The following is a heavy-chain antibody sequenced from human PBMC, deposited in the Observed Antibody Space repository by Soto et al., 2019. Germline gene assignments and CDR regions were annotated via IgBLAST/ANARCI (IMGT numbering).Heavy chain of an antibody. J-gene: IGHJ6*02. V-gene: IGHV1-69*12. D-gene: IGHD3-10*01. CDR1: GGTFSSYA. Sequence: QVQLVQSGAEVKKPGSSVKVSCKASGGTFSSYAISWVRQAPGQGLEWMGGIIPIFGTANYAQKFQGRVTITADESTSTAYMEISSLRSEDTAVYYCASCTMVRGVNVYYYGMEVWGQGTTVNVSS. CDR3: ASCTMVRGVNVYYYGMEV. CDR2: IIPIFGTA.